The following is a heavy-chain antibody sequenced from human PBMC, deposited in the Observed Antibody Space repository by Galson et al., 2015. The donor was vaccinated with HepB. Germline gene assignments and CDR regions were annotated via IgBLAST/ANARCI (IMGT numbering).Heavy chain of an antibody. V-gene: IGHV1-2*02. CDR1: GYTFTGYY. CDR3: AREVDYYDSSGYYY. CDR2: INPNSGGT. D-gene: IGHD3-22*01. J-gene: IGHJ4*02. Sequence: SVKVSCKASGYTFTGYYMHWVRQAPGQGLEWMGWINPNSGGTNYAQKFQGRVTMTRDTSISTAYMELSRLRSDDTAVYYCAREVDYYDSSGYYYWGQGTLVTVSS.